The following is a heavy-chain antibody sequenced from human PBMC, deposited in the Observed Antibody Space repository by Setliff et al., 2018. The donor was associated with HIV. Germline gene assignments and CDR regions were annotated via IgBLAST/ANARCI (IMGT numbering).Heavy chain of an antibody. Sequence: SETLSLTCTVSGGSINSRSYYWAWIRQPPGEGLEWVASIYFSGTPYYNPSLKNRVTISVDPSKNQFSLKLSSVTAADTAVYYCARRGMWSYETGGNPTATFDYWGQGVLVTVSS. D-gene: IGHD2-8*02. CDR1: GGSINSRSYY. CDR3: ARRGMWSYETGGNPTATFDY. J-gene: IGHJ4*02. CDR2: IYFSGTP. V-gene: IGHV4-39*01.